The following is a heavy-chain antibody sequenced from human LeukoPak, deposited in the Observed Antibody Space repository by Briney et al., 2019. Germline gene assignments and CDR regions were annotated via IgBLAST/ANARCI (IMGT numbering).Heavy chain of an antibody. D-gene: IGHD4-17*01. Sequence: ASVKVSCKVSGYSLTDLSPHWVRQAPGKGLEWMGGFDPEDGEPIYAQKFQGRLSMTEDTSKDTGYMELRTLRSEDTALYYCAKSHGDYGLLDYWGQRTLVTVSS. CDR3: AKSHGDYGLLDY. J-gene: IGHJ4*02. CDR1: GYSLTDLS. V-gene: IGHV1-24*01. CDR2: FDPEDGEP.